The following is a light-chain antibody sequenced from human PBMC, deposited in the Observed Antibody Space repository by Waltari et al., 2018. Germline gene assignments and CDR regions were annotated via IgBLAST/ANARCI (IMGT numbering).Light chain of an antibody. CDR3: QQYYSTPQT. Sequence: DIVMTQSPDSLAVSLGERATINCKSSQSLLNSSNNKNYLAWYQQRPGQPPKLLIYWASTRESGVPDRFSGTGSGTDSTLTISSLQAEDVAVYYCQQYYSTPQTFGQGTKVEIK. CDR1: QSLLNSSNNKNY. V-gene: IGKV4-1*01. J-gene: IGKJ1*01. CDR2: WAS.